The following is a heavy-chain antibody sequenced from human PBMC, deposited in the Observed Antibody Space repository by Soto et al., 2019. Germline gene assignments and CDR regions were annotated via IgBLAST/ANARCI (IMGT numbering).Heavy chain of an antibody. D-gene: IGHD4-17*01. CDR3: AVLTTVTDADY. J-gene: IGHJ4*02. Sequence: EVQLLESGGGLVQPGGSLRLSCAASGFMFSSYVMSWVRQAPGKGLEWVSGVSGSGSRTYYADSVKGRFSISRDNSRNTLNLQLNSLRAEDTAVYYCAVLTTVTDADYWGQGTLVTVPS. CDR1: GFMFSSYV. V-gene: IGHV3-23*01. CDR2: VSGSGSRT.